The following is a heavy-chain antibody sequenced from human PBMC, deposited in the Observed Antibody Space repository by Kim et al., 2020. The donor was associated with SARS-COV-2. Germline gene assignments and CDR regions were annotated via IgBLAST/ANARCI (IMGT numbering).Heavy chain of an antibody. J-gene: IGHJ6*02. CDR2: INHSGST. D-gene: IGHD2-8*01. V-gene: IGHV4-34*01. CDR1: GGSFSGYY. Sequence: SETLSLTCAVYGGSFSGYYWSWIRQPPGKGLEWIGEINHSGSTNYNPSLKSRVTISVDTSKNQFSLKLSSVTAADTAVYYCARSWYAIPGRVYYYYGMDVWGQGTTVTVSS. CDR3: ARSWYAIPGRVYYYYGMDV.